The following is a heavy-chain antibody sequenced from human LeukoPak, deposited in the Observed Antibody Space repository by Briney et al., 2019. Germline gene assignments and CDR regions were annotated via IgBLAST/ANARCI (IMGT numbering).Heavy chain of an antibody. J-gene: IGHJ3*02. CDR1: GYTFTSYA. V-gene: IGHV7-4-1*02. CDR2: INTNTGNP. D-gene: IGHD3-3*01. CDR3: ARDVGLYHDFWSGGIGYAFDI. Sequence: ASVKVSCKASGYTFTSYAMNWVRQAPGQGLEWMGWINTNTGNPTYAQGFTGRFVFSLDTSVSTAYLQISSLKAEDTAVYYCARDVGLYHDFWSGGIGYAFDIWGQGTMVTVSS.